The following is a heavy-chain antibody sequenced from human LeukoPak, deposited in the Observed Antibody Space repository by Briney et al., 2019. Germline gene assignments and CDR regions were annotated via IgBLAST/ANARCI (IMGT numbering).Heavy chain of an antibody. CDR1: GASITSYY. CDR3: ARGSSKNYYYDSSGYSPYNWFDP. D-gene: IGHD3-22*01. CDR2: TSFSGST. V-gene: IGHV4-59*12. Sequence: SETLSLTCTVSGASITSYYWTWIRQPPGKGLEWIGFTSFSGSTNYNPSLRSRVTISVDTSKNQFSLKLSSVTAADTAVYYCARGSSKNYYYDSSGYSPYNWFDPWGQGTLVTVSS. J-gene: IGHJ5*02.